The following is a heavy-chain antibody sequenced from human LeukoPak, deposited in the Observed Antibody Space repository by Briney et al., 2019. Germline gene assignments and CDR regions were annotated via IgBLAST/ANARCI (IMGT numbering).Heavy chain of an antibody. V-gene: IGHV3-23*01. CDR3: AKAAVLRYFDWPMFDY. J-gene: IGHJ4*02. Sequence: PGGSLRLSCAASGFTFSSYAMSWVRQAPGKGLEWVSAISGSGGSTYYADSVKGRFTISRDNSKNTLYLQMNSLRAEDTAVYYCAKAAVLRYFDWPMFDYWGQGTLVTVSS. CDR1: GFTFSSYA. D-gene: IGHD3-9*01. CDR2: ISGSGGST.